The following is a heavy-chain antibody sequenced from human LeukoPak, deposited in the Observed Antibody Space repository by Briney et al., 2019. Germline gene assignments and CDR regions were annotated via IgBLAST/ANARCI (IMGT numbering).Heavy chain of an antibody. J-gene: IGHJ4*02. V-gene: IGHV4-39*07. CDR3: ASINVILTGYYPFYYFDY. D-gene: IGHD3-9*01. CDR1: GGSISSSSYY. CDR2: IYYSGST. Sequence: SQTLSLTCTVSGGSISSSSYYWGWIRQPPGKGREWIGSIYYSGSTYCNPSLKSRVTISVDTSKNQFSLKLSSVTAADTAVYYCASINVILTGYYPFYYFDYWGQGTLVTVSS.